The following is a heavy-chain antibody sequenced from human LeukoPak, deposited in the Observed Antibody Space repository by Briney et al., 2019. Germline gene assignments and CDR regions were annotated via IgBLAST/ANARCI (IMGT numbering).Heavy chain of an antibody. Sequence: PGGSLRLSCAAYGFTFSSYGMHWVRQAPGKGLEWVAVIWYDGSNKYYADSVKGRFTISRDNSKNTLYLQMNSLRAEDTAVCYCALVAHGAFDIWGQGTMVTVSS. CDR1: GFTFSSYG. CDR3: ALVAHGAFDI. D-gene: IGHD2-2*01. CDR2: IWYDGSNK. V-gene: IGHV3-33*01. J-gene: IGHJ3*02.